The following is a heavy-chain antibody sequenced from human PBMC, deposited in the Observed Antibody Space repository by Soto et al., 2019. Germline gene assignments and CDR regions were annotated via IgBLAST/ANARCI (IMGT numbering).Heavy chain of an antibody. D-gene: IGHD3-9*01. V-gene: IGHV1-18*04. CDR3: ARDPSYDILTGFPQGHWFDP. CDR1: GYTFTSYG. Sequence: GASVKVSCKASGYTFTSYGISWVRQAPGQGLEWMGWISAYNGNTNYAQKLQGRVTMTTDTSTSTAYMELRSLRSDDTAVYYCARDPSYDILTGFPQGHWFDPWGQGTLVTVSA. J-gene: IGHJ5*02. CDR2: ISAYNGNT.